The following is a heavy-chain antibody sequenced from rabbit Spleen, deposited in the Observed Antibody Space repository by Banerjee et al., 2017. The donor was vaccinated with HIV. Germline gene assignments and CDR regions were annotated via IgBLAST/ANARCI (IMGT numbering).Heavy chain of an antibody. CDR2: IDTGSSGFT. CDR1: GVSFSSSSY. CDR3: ARDTGSSFSSYGMDL. Sequence: QSLEESGGDLVKPGASLTLTCTASGVSFSSSSYMCWVRQAPGKGLEWIACIDTGSSGFTYFATWAKGRFTISKTSSTTVTLQMTSLTAADTATYFCARDTGSSFSSYGMDLWGQGTLVTVS. D-gene: IGHD8-1*01. V-gene: IGHV1S40*01. J-gene: IGHJ6*01.